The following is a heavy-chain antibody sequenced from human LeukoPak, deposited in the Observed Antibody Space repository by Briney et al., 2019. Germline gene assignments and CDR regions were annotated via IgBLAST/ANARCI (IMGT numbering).Heavy chain of an antibody. D-gene: IGHD3-9*01. CDR3: ARTRLRYFDWTYGMDV. CDR1: GFTFSNYW. Sequence: GGSLRLSCAASGFTFSNYWMNWVRQAPGKGLEWVANIKEDGSEKYYVDSVKGRFTISRDNSKNTLYLQMNSLRAEDTAVYYCARTRLRYFDWTYGMDVWGQGTTVTVSS. J-gene: IGHJ6*02. V-gene: IGHV3-7*02. CDR2: IKEDGSEK.